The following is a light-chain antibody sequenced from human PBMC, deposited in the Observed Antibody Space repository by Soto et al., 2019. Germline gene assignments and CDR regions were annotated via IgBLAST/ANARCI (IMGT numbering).Light chain of an antibody. J-gene: IGKJ1*01. Sequence: EIVMTQSPATLSVSPGERATLSCRASQSVSSNLAWHQQKPGPAPWLLIYGVSTRATGIPARFSGSGSGTEFTLTISSLQAEDFAVYFCQQYNNWPPTFGQGTKVDI. CDR1: QSVSSN. CDR2: GVS. CDR3: QQYNNWPPT. V-gene: IGKV3-15*01.